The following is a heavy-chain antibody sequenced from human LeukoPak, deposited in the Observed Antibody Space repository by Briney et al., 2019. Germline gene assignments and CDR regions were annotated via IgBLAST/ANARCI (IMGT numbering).Heavy chain of an antibody. D-gene: IGHD6-13*01. V-gene: IGHV1-18*01. CDR2: ISAYNGNT. J-gene: IGHJ4*02. CDR1: GYTFTSYD. Sequence: GASVKVSCKASGYTFTSYDINWVRQAPGQGLEWMGWISAYNGNTNYAQKLQGRVTMTTDTSTSTAYMELRSLRSDDTAVYYCARGGTRSSWVGNFDYWGQGTLVTVSS. CDR3: ARGGTRSSWVGNFDY.